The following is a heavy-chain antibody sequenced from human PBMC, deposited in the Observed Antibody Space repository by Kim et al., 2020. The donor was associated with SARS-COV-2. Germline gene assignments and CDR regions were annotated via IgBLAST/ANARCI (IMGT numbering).Heavy chain of an antibody. CDR3: ARDRPRGFPRAFDV. J-gene: IGHJ3*01. D-gene: IGHD3-10*01. CDR1: GYTFNNYT. Sequence: ASVKVSCKTSGYTFNNYTIHWVRQAPGQSLEWMGWINVANGNTKYSQNFQDRLIITRDTAATTAYMELSSLRSQDTAVYYCARDRPRGFPRAFDVWGQGSMVTVSS. V-gene: IGHV1-3*01. CDR2: INVANGNT.